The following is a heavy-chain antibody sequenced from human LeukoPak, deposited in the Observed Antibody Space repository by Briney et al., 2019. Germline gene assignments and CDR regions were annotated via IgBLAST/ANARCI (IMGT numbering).Heavy chain of an antibody. V-gene: IGHV3-33*06. CDR2: IWYDGSNK. Sequence: PGGSLRLSCAASGFTFSSYGMHWVRQAPGKGLEWVAVIWYDGSNKYYADSVKGRFTISRDNSKNTLYLQRNSLRAEDTAVYYCAKEGELMTYNWFDPWGQGTLVTVSS. CDR3: AKEGELMTYNWFDP. CDR1: GFTFSSYG. J-gene: IGHJ5*02. D-gene: IGHD3-16*01.